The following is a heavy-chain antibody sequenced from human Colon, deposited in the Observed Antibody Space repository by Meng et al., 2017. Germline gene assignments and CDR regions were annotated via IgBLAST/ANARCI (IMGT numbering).Heavy chain of an antibody. CDR1: GGSIGSSDNY. D-gene: IGHD6-19*01. V-gene: IGHV4-39*07. CDR2: IYSSGST. Sequence: GSLRLSCSVSGGSIGSSDNYWGWIRQAPGKGLEWIASIYSSGSTYYNPSLRSRVTISVDTSKNQFSLQVTSVTAADTAVYYCARDYSGWNYYFDYWGQGKLVTVSS. CDR3: ARDYSGWNYYFDY. J-gene: IGHJ4*02.